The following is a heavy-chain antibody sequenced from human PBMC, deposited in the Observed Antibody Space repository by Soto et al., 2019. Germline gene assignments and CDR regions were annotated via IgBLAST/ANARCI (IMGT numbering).Heavy chain of an antibody. CDR1: GFTFSSCG. CDR2: ISYDGNSK. V-gene: IGHV3-30*18. Sequence: LRLSCAASGFTFSSCGMHWVRQVPGKGLEWVAVISYDGNSKYYADSVKGRFTISRDNSKNTLYLQMNSLRAEDTAVYYCAKDERTTSPFDYWGQGTLVTVSS. CDR3: AKDERTTSPFDY. D-gene: IGHD1-1*01. J-gene: IGHJ4*02.